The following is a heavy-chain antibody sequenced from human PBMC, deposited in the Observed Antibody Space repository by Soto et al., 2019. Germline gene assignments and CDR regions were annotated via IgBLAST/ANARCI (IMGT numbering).Heavy chain of an antibody. CDR3: ARAAIAAAAWGWFDP. Sequence: LSLTCTVSGGSISSYYWSWIRQPPGKGLEWIGYIYYSGSTNYNPSLKSRVTISVDTSKNQFSLKLSSVTAADTAVYYCARAAIAAAAWGWFDPWGQGTLVTVSS. V-gene: IGHV4-59*01. CDR1: GGSISSYY. D-gene: IGHD6-13*01. J-gene: IGHJ5*02. CDR2: IYYSGST.